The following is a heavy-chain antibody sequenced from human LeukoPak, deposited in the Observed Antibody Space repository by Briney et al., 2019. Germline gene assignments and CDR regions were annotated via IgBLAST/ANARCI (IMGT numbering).Heavy chain of an antibody. CDR1: GFIFSDYS. V-gene: IGHV3-21*01. D-gene: IGHD4-17*01. Sequence: GGSLRLSCAASGFIFSDYSMNWVRQAPGKGLEWVSSISSGSSYIYYADSVKGRFTISRDNANNSLFLQMSSLRAEDTAVYYCARDPTTVTWACMDVWGKGTTVTVSS. J-gene: IGHJ6*03. CDR2: ISSGSSYI. CDR3: ARDPTTVTWACMDV.